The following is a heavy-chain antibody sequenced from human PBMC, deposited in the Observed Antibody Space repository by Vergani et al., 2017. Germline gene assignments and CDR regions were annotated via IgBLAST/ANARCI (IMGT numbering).Heavy chain of an antibody. D-gene: IGHD2-2*01. Sequence: QVQLVESGGGVVQPGRSLRLSCAASGFTFSSYGMHWVRQAPGKGLEWVAVIWYDGSNKYYADSVKGRFTISRDNSKNTLYLQMNSLRAEDTAVYYCARDPGYCSSTSCPPDYWGQGTLVRLL. J-gene: IGHJ4*02. CDR2: IWYDGSNK. V-gene: IGHV3-33*08. CDR1: GFTFSSYG. CDR3: ARDPGYCSSTSCPPDY.